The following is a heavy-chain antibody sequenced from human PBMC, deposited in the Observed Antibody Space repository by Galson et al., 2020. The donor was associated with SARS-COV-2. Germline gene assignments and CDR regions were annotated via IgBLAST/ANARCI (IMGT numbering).Heavy chain of an antibody. J-gene: IGHJ6*02. CDR1: GYTFTSYY. CDR2: INPSGGST. D-gene: IGHD1-26*01. CDR3: SRDPTSTASTAEGGIYYDGMDV. Sequence: ASVKVSCKASGYTFTSYYMHWVRQAPGQELEWMGIINPSGGSTSYAQKFQGRVTMTRDTSTSTVYMELSSLRSEDTAVYYCSRDPTSTASTAEGGIYYDGMDVWGQGTTVTVSS. V-gene: IGHV1-46*01.